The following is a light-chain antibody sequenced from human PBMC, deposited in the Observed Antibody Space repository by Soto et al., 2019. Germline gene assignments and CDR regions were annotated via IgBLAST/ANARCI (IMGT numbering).Light chain of an antibody. J-gene: IGKJ4*01. V-gene: IGKV3-20*01. CDR3: QQYDSSPLT. Sequence: EIVLTQSPGTLSLSPGERATLSCRASQSVSSSFLAWYQQKPGQAPRLLIYGASSRATGIPDRFSGSGSGTDFTITISRLEPEYVAVYYCQQYDSSPLTFGGGTKVEIK. CDR1: QSVSSSF. CDR2: GAS.